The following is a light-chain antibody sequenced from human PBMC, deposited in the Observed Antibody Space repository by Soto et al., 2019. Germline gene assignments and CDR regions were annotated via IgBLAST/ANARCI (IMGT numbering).Light chain of an antibody. CDR3: QHCNNWPIT. Sequence: EIVLTQSPATLSVSPWESATLSCMASQSVSSNLAWYQQKPGQAPRLLIYGASTRATGFPARFSGSGSGTEFTLTISSLQSEDFAVYYCQHCNNWPITFGQGTRLQIK. CDR2: GAS. CDR1: QSVSSN. V-gene: IGKV3-15*01. J-gene: IGKJ5*01.